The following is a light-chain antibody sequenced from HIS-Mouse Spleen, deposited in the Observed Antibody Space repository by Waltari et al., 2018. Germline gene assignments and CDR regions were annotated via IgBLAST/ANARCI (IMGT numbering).Light chain of an antibody. Sequence: NFMLTQPHSVSESPGQTVTISCTGSSGSIASNYVQWYQQRPGSAPTTVIYEDNQRPPGVPDRFSGSIDSSSNSASLTISGLKTEDEADYYCQSYDSSNVVFGGGTKLTVL. CDR3: QSYDSSNVV. CDR1: SGSIASNY. V-gene: IGLV6-57*02. J-gene: IGLJ2*01. CDR2: EDN.